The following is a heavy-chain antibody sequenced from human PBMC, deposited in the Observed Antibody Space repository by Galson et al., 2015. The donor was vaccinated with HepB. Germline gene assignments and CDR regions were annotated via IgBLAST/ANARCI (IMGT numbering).Heavy chain of an antibody. J-gene: IGHJ4*02. CDR3: AREGCPRAGYFDD. Sequence: SLRLSCAASGFIFSDYYMSWVRQAPGKGLEWIAYISKSGNTIYYADSLKGRFTISRDNARNSLYLQMNSLRADDTAVYYCAREGCPRAGYFDDWGQGPRVTVSS. V-gene: IGHV3-11*01. CDR2: ISKSGNTI. CDR1: GFIFSDYY. D-gene: IGHD4/OR15-4a*01.